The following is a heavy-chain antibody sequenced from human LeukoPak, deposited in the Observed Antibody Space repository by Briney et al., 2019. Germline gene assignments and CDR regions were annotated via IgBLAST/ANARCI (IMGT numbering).Heavy chain of an antibody. J-gene: IGHJ4*02. CDR3: ARGVLRYFDWLLWGEEYYFDY. V-gene: IGHV3-7*01. CDR2: IKQDGSEK. D-gene: IGHD3-9*01. Sequence: TGGSLRLSCAASGFTFSSYWMSWVRQAPGKGLEWVANIKQDGSEKYYVDSVKGRFTISRDNAKNSLYLQMNSLRAEDTAVYYCARGVLRYFDWLLWGEEYYFDYWGQGTLVTVSS. CDR1: GFTFSSYW.